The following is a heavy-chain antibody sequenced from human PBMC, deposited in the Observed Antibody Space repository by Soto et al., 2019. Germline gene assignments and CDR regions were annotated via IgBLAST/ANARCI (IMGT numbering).Heavy chain of an antibody. CDR1: GGSISSSGYY. J-gene: IGHJ6*02. CDR3: ARDSDSSSFTGAYYGMDV. D-gene: IGHD6-13*01. Sequence: PSETLSLTCTVSGGSISSSGYYWGWIRQPPGKGLEWIGSIYYSGSAYYNPSLKSRVTISVDTSKNQFSLKLSSVTAADTAVYYCARDSDSSSFTGAYYGMDVWGQGTTVTVSS. CDR2: IYYSGSA. V-gene: IGHV4-39*07.